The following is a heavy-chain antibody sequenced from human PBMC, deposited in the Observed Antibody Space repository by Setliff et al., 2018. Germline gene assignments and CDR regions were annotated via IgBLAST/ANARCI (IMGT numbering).Heavy chain of an antibody. Sequence: GGSLRLSCAASGFTFSTYAVSWVRQAPGKGLEWVSSISGSGSSAYYADSVKGRFTISRDNPKNTLFLQMNSLRAEDTAVYYCAKDRYCGGGSCLKDFEYWGQGTLVTV. CDR1: GFTFSTYA. D-gene: IGHD2-15*01. CDR2: ISGSGSSA. J-gene: IGHJ4*02. V-gene: IGHV3-23*01. CDR3: AKDRYCGGGSCLKDFEY.